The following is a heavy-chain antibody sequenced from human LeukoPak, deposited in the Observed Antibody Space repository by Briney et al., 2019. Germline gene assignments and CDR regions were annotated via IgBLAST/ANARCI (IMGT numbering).Heavy chain of an antibody. Sequence: ASVKVSCKASGHSFTSYYMHWVRQAPGQRLEWMGIINPSGGSTSYAQKFQGRVTLTRDTSTTTVYMELSSLRSEDTAVYYCARDIPYEVTFGGVTVMGSFVLDYWGQGTLVTVSS. V-gene: IGHV1-46*01. D-gene: IGHD3-16*02. CDR3: ARDIPYEVTFGGVTVMGSFVLDY. J-gene: IGHJ4*02. CDR1: GHSFTSYY. CDR2: INPSGGST.